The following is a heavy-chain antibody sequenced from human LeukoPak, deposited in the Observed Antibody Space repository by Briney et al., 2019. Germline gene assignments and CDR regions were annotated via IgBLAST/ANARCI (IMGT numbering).Heavy chain of an antibody. J-gene: IGHJ5*01. CDR3: TRDPNCDYVGAFDS. CDR2: INGGHYAT. Sequence: GGSLLLSCAASGFRFSNFAMIWVRPAPAKELEWVSSINGGHYATYNTDSVKGRCTISRGNSKKTLYFQMKSLRADDTAVYYCTRDPNCDYVGAFDSWGQGTLVTVSS. CDR1: GFRFSNFA. V-gene: IGHV3-23*01. D-gene: IGHD4-17*01.